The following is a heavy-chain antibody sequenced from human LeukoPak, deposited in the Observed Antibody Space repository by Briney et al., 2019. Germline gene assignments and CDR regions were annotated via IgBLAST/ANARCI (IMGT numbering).Heavy chain of an antibody. D-gene: IGHD3-10*01. CDR3: ARHGRDRITMVRGANWFDP. CDR1: GGSISSSSYY. CDR2: IYYSGST. V-gene: IGHV4-39*01. Sequence: SETLSLTCTVSGGSISSSSYYWGWIRQPPGKGLEWIGSIYYSGSTYYNPSLKSRVTISEDTSKNQFSLKLSSVTAADTAVYYCARHGRDRITMVRGANWFDPWGQGTLVTVSS. J-gene: IGHJ5*02.